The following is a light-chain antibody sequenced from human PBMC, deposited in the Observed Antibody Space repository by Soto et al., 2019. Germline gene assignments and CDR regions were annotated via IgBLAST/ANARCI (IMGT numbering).Light chain of an antibody. V-gene: IGKV3-11*01. J-gene: IGKJ2*01. Sequence: IILTQSPATLSLSPGERATLSCRASQSVNNYLVWYQQKPGQAPRHLMYDASKRATGIPARFSGSGSGTDFILTISSLEPEDFAVYYCQQRSNWPYTFGRGTKLEIK. CDR3: QQRSNWPYT. CDR1: QSVNNY. CDR2: DAS.